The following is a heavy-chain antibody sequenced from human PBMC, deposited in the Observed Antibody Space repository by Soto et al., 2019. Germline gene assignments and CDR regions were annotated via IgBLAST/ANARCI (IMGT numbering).Heavy chain of an antibody. CDR1: GFTFGADW. J-gene: IGHJ4*02. CDR2: INRAGDDR. V-gene: IGHV3-7*03. CDR3: TRDLDTRGSAPISEF. Sequence: EVQLMESGGGLVQPGGSLRLSCAGSGFTFGADWMSWFRQAPGNGLEWVANINRAGDDRYYVDSVKGLFTISRDNARNSLYLQMNSLRAEDTAVYYCTRDLDTRGSAPISEFWGQGTLVTVSS. D-gene: IGHD3-22*01.